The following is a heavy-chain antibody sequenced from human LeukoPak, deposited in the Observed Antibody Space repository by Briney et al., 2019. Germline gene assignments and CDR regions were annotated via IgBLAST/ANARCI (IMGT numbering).Heavy chain of an antibody. CDR1: GFTFSSYT. V-gene: IGHV3-23*01. J-gene: IGHJ4*02. Sequence: GGSLRLSCAASGFTFSSYTMPWVRQAPGKGLEWVSVISGNGGTTYYAESVKGRFTISRDNSKNTLYLQMNSLRVEDTAVYFCAKGRTGYIPDSWGQGTLVTVSS. D-gene: IGHD6-13*01. CDR2: ISGNGGTT. CDR3: AKGRTGYIPDS.